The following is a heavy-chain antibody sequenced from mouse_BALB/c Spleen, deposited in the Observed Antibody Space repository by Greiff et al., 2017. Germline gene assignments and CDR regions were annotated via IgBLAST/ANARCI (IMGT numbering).Heavy chain of an antibody. J-gene: IGHJ2*01. D-gene: IGHD1-1*01. CDR2: IYPGDGDT. V-gene: IGHV1-87*01. CDR1: GYTFTSYW. Sequence: QVQLQQSGPELVKPGASVKMSCKASGYTFTSYWMQWVKQRPGQGLEWIGAIYPGDGDTRYTQKFKGKATLTADKSSSTAYMQLSSLASEDSAVYYCARGTTVVEGIDYWGQGTTLTVSS. CDR3: ARGTTVVEGIDY.